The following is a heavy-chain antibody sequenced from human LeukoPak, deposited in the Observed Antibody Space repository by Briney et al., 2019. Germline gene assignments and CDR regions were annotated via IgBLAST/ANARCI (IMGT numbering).Heavy chain of an antibody. CDR3: QVYYYDSSGYPDAFDI. CDR2: INHSGST. Sequence: SETLSLTCAVYGGSSSGYYWSWIRQPPGKGLEWIGEINHSGSTNYNPSLKSRVTISVDTSKNQFSLKLSSVTAADTAVYYCQVYYYDSSGYPDAFDIWGQGTMVTVSS. CDR1: GGSSSGYY. D-gene: IGHD3-22*01. V-gene: IGHV4-34*01. J-gene: IGHJ3*02.